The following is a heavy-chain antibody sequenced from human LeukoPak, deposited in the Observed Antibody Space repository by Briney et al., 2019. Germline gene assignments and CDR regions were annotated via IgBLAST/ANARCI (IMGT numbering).Heavy chain of an antibody. CDR3: AKGYTAMAPGFFDY. J-gene: IGHJ4*02. V-gene: IGHV3-21*04. CDR1: GFTFRKYN. CDR2: ISSGSSYI. D-gene: IGHD5-18*01. Sequence: GGSLRLSCAASGFTFRKYNMNWVRQAPGKGLEWVSAISSGSSYIYYADSVKGRFTISRDNAKNSLYLQMNSLRAEDMALYYCAKGYTAMAPGFFDYWGQGTLVTVSS.